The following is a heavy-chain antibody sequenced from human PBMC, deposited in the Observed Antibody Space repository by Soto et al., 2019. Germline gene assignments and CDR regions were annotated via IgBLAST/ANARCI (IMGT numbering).Heavy chain of an antibody. Sequence: QVQLVQSGAEMKEPGSSVKVSCKTSGGTFSSSAISWLRQAPGQGLEWMGGIIPLFRTPDYAQKFQGRVTIAADESTSTAYTELSRLTSEDTAVYYSARDTDLLQFGANYYYLLDVWGQGTTITVSS. V-gene: IGHV1-69*12. D-gene: IGHD3-10*01. CDR1: GGTFSSSA. CDR2: IIPLFRTP. J-gene: IGHJ6*02. CDR3: ARDTDLLQFGANYYYLLDV.